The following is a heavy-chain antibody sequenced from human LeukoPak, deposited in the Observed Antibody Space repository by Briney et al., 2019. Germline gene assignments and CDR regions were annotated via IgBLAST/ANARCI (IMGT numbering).Heavy chain of an antibody. J-gene: IGHJ4*02. CDR3: ARPGYCSSASCYHFDY. CDR1: GFTFSSYA. V-gene: IGHV3-23*01. CDR2: ISGSGGST. D-gene: IGHD2-2*01. Sequence: PGGSLRLSCAASGFTFSSYAMSWVRQAPGKGLEWVSAISGSGGSTYYADSVKGRFTISRDNAKNTLYLQMNSLRAEDTAVYYCARPGYCSSASCYHFDYWGQGTLVTVSS.